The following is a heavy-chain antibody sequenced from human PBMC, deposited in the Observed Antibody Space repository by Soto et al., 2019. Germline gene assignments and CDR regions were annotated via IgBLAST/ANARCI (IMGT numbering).Heavy chain of an antibody. CDR3: ARDPLYREVAGVRAGYYYYGMDV. CDR2: IYYSGST. J-gene: IGHJ6*02. V-gene: IGHV4-61*01. D-gene: IGHD6-19*01. Sequence: PSETLSLTCTVSGGSVSSGSYYWSWIRQPPGKGLEWIGYIYYSGSTNYNPSLKSRVTISVDTSKNQFSLKLSSVTAADTAVYYCARDPLYREVAGVRAGYYYYGMDVWGQGTTVTVSS. CDR1: GGSVSSGSYY.